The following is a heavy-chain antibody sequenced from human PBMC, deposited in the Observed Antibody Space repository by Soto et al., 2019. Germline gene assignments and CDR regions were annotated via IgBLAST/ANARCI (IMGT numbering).Heavy chain of an antibody. CDR3: ARRQAQSGDQGYCSGGSCYSGWFDP. Sequence: SETLSLTCTVSGGSISSYYWSWIRQPPGKGLEWIGYIYYSGSTNYNPSLKSRVTISVDTSKNQFSLKLSSVTAADTAVYYCARRQAQSGDQGYCSGGSCYSGWFDPWGQGTLVTVSS. CDR1: GGSISSYY. J-gene: IGHJ5*02. CDR2: IYYSGST. D-gene: IGHD2-15*01. V-gene: IGHV4-59*08.